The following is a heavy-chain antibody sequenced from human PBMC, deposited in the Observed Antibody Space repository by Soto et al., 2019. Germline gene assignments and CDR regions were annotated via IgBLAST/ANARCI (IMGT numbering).Heavy chain of an antibody. CDR2: IWYDGSNK. CDR1: GFTFSSYG. Sequence: GESLKISCAASGFTFSSYGMHWVRQAPGKGLEWVAVIWYDGSNKYYADSVKGRFTISRDNSKNTLYLQMNSLRAEDTAVYYCARDQGVGATTVDAFDIWGQGTMVTVSS. D-gene: IGHD1-26*01. V-gene: IGHV3-33*08. J-gene: IGHJ3*02. CDR3: ARDQGVGATTVDAFDI.